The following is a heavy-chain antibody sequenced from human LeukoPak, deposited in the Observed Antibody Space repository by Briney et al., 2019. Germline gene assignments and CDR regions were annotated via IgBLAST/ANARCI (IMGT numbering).Heavy chain of an antibody. D-gene: IGHD1-26*01. CDR1: GYTFTSYA. CDR3: ARDRGWELRWFELDY. V-gene: IGHV1-46*01. J-gene: IGHJ4*02. CDR2: INPSGGST. Sequence: GASVKVSCKASGYTFTSYAMHWVRQAPGQGLEWMGIINPSGGSTSYAQKFQGRVTMTRDMSTSTVYMELSSLRSEDTAVYYCARDRGWELRWFELDYWGQGTLVTVSS.